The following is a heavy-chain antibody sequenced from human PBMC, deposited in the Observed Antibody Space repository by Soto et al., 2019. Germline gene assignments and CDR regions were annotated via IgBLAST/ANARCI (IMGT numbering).Heavy chain of an antibody. D-gene: IGHD2-15*01. CDR3: ASLFFTDIVVVVAAPDAFDS. CDR2: IYPGDSDT. CDR1: GYSFTSYG. J-gene: IGHJ3*02. V-gene: IGHV5-51*01. Sequence: GESLKISCKGSGYSFTSYGISWVRQMPGKGLEWMGIIYPGDSDTRYSPSFQGQVTISADKSISTAYLQWSSLKASDTAMYYCASLFFTDIVVVVAAPDAFDSWGQGTMVTVSS.